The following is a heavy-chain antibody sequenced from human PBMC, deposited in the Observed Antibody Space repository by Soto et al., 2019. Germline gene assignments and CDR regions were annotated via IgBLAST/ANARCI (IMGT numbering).Heavy chain of an antibody. D-gene: IGHD3-9*01. Sequence: GALRLSCVASGFNLSHPCMTLVLQAAGKGLEWVGRIKSKTDGGTADYAAPVKGRATISRDDSKNTVYLQMNSLKTEDTAVYYCTTGIYYDILTGYHNVAYWGQGALVTV. V-gene: IGHV3-15*01. CDR1: GFNLSHPC. J-gene: IGHJ4*02. CDR3: TTGIYYDILTGYHNVAY. CDR2: IKSKTDGGTA.